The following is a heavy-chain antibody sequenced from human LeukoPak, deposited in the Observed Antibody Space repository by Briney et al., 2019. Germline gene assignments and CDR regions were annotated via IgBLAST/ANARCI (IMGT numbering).Heavy chain of an antibody. Sequence: PSETLSLTCAAYGGSFSAYYWTWIRQPPGKGLEWIGEINHSGSAKYNPSLKSRVTISVDTSKNQFSLKLTSVTAADTAVYYCARGIRYYYDSSAYVTYYFDYWGQGTLVTVSS. CDR3: ARGIRYYYDSSAYVTYYFDY. CDR2: INHSGSA. V-gene: IGHV4-34*01. D-gene: IGHD3-22*01. J-gene: IGHJ4*02. CDR1: GGSFSAYY.